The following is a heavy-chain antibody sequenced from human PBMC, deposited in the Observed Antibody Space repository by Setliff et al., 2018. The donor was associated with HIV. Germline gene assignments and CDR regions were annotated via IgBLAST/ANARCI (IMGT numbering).Heavy chain of an antibody. Sequence: PSETLSLTCTVSGGSLSSSNNFWGWIRQRPGKGLEWIGTTDYTGNADYNTSLKSRLTISVDTSKNQFSLKLNSVTAADTAVYYCERHYRELLGDAFDIWGQGTLVTVS. D-gene: IGHD3-16*02. V-gene: IGHV4-39*01. CDR3: ERHYRELLGDAFDI. CDR2: TDYTGNA. J-gene: IGHJ3*02. CDR1: GGSLSSSNNF.